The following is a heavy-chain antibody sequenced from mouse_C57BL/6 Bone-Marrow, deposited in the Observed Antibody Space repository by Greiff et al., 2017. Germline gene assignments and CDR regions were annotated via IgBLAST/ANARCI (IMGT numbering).Heavy chain of an antibody. CDR2: IDPSDSYT. V-gene: IGHV1-59*01. CDR3: ARFDY. CDR1: GYTFTSYW. J-gene: IGHJ2*01. Sequence: QVQLKQPGAELARPGTSVKLSCKASGYTFTSYWMHWVKQRPGQGLEWIGVIDPSDSYTNYNQKFKGKATLTVDTSSSTAYMQLSSLTSEDSAVYYCARFDYWGQGTTLTVSS.